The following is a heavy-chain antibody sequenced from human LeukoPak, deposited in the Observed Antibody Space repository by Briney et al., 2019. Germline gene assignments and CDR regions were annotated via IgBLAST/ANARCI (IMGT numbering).Heavy chain of an antibody. CDR1: GFTFSSYW. CDR2: IKQDGSEK. J-gene: IGHJ6*02. CDR3: ARDLWSYDSRTYYYYGMDV. V-gene: IGHV3-7*01. Sequence: PGGSLRLSCAASGFTFSSYWMSWVRQAPGKGLEWVANIKQDGSEKYYVDSVKGRFTISRDNAKNSLYLQMNSLRAEDTAVYYRARDLWSYDSRTYYYYGMDVWGQGTTVTVSS. D-gene: IGHD5-12*01.